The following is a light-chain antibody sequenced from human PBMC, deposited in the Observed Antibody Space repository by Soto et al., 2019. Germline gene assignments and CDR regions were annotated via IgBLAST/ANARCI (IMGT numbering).Light chain of an antibody. CDR2: DAS. Sequence: DIQMTQSPSSLSASVGDRVTITCQASQDISNYLNWYQQKPGKAPKLLIYDASNLETGVPSRFSGSGSGTDFTFTISSLQPEDIATYYCQQYDNLPRTFGQGTQLESK. CDR1: QDISNY. CDR3: QQYDNLPRT. V-gene: IGKV1-33*01. J-gene: IGKJ2*01.